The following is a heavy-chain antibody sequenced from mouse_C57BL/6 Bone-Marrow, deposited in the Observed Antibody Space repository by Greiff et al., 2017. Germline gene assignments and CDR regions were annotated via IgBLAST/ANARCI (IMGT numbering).Heavy chain of an antibody. D-gene: IGHD2-2*01. CDR3: ARRRLPYWYFDV. V-gene: IGHV5-6*02. J-gene: IGHJ1*03. Sequence: EVNVVESGGDLVKPGGSLKLSCAASGFTFSSYGMSWVRQTPDKRLEWVATISSGGSYTYYPDSVKGRFTISRDNAKNTLYLQMSSLKSEDTAMXYCARRRLPYWYFDVWGTGTTVTVSS. CDR1: GFTFSSYG. CDR2: ISSGGSYT.